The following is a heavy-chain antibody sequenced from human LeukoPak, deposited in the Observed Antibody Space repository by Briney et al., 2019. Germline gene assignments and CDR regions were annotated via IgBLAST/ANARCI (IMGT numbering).Heavy chain of an antibody. CDR1: GVSISNYY. J-gene: IGHJ5*01. V-gene: IGHV3-66*03. CDR3: ARDRAGTQVWVEFDS. CDR2: IRDSGET. D-gene: IGHD3-16*01. Sequence: PGGTLRLSCAGSGVSISNYYMIWVCQGPGQGLEWVSLIRDSGETFYADSVKGRFTISRDNSKNTVYLQMNRLRVEDTAVYFCARDRAGTQVWVEFDSWGQGTLVTVSS.